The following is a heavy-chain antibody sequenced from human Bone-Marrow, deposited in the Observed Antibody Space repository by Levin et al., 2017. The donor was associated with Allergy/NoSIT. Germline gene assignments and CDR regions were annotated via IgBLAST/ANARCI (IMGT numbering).Heavy chain of an antibody. Sequence: GGSLRLSCKAAGYTFTDHYMHWVRQAPGQGLEWMGWVNCNSGDTHYAQKFQDRVTMTRDTSITTAYIEVSSLRFDDTALYFCARNDYGDYVQNFDYWGQGTLVTVSS. CDR2: VNCNSGDT. J-gene: IGHJ4*02. CDR3: ARNDYGDYVQNFDY. V-gene: IGHV1-2*02. D-gene: IGHD4-17*01. CDR1: GYTFTDHY.